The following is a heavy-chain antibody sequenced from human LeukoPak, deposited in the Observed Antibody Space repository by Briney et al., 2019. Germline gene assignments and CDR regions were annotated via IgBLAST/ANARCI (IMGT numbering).Heavy chain of an antibody. J-gene: IGHJ4*02. CDR3: ARDLAYGDDGL. CDR2: ISSSSSYI. V-gene: IGHV3-21*01. D-gene: IGHD4-17*01. Sequence: GGSLRLSCAASGFTLSNYSMNWVRQAPGKGLEWVAFISSSSSYIFYADSLKGRFSISRDNAKNSLYLQMNSLRADDTAVYYCARDLAYGDDGLWGQGTLVTVSS. CDR1: GFTLSNYS.